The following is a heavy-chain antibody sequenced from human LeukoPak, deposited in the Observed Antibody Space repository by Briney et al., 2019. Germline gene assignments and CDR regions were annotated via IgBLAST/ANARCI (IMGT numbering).Heavy chain of an antibody. CDR2: MNHSGST. Sequence: PSETLSLTCAVYGGSFSGYYWSWIRQPPGKGMEWIGEMNHSGSTNYNPSLKSRVTISVDTSKNQFSLKLTSVTAADTAVYYCARVKRRTGSSSGVYSDYWGQGALVTVSS. V-gene: IGHV4-34*01. CDR1: GGSFSGYY. CDR3: ARVKRRTGSSSGVYSDY. D-gene: IGHD6-6*01. J-gene: IGHJ4*02.